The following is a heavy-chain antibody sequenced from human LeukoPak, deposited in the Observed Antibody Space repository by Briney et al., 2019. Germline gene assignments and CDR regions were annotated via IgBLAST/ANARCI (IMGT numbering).Heavy chain of an antibody. Sequence: GGSLRLSCVASGFTFSIRVMHWVRQPIGKGLEWVSGIGTAAETYYLGSVKGRFTISRDNAKNSLYLQMDSLTVGDTAFYYCVREGYSSGRAPAFDIWGQGTTVTVSS. D-gene: IGHD6-19*01. CDR3: VREGYSSGRAPAFDI. CDR1: GFTFSIRV. V-gene: IGHV3-13*01. CDR2: IGTAAET. J-gene: IGHJ3*02.